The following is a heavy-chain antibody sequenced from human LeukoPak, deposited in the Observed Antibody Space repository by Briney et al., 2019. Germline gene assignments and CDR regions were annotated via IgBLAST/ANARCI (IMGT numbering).Heavy chain of an antibody. CDR2: ITGSGGGT. CDR3: AKWGDYDVLTGYYDPDY. D-gene: IGHD3-9*01. Sequence: GASLRLSCAASGFTFSNYAMSWVRQAPGKGLGWVSAITGSGGGTYYADSVKGRFTLSRDNSKNTLYLQMNSLRAEDTAVYYCAKWGDYDVLTGYYDPDYWGQGTLVTVSS. J-gene: IGHJ4*02. V-gene: IGHV3-23*01. CDR1: GFTFSNYA.